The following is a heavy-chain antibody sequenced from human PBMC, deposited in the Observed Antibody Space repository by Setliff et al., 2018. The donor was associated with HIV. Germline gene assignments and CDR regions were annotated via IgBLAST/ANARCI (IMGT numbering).Heavy chain of an antibody. V-gene: IGHV1-8*02. CDR1: GDTFTSYD. Sequence: ASVKVSCKTSGDTFTSYDINWVRQAAGHGLEWVGWMTPYSGNTGYAQKFQGRVSMTRNTSISTAYMELSSLRSEDTAVYYCATDPGYSSTWYSESFQHWGQGTVVTVSS. CDR3: ATDPGYSSTWYSESFQH. D-gene: IGHD6-13*01. J-gene: IGHJ1*01. CDR2: MTPYSGNT.